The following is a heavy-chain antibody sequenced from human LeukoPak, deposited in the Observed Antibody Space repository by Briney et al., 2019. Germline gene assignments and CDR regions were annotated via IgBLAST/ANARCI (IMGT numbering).Heavy chain of an antibody. CDR3: ARDPSPRLRNWSGDDAFDI. D-gene: IGHD1-20*01. Sequence: GGSLRLSCAASGFIFSSCSMNWVRQAPGKGLEWVSYISSSSTTIYYADSVKGRFTISRGNAKNSLYLQMNSLRAEDTAVYYCARDPSPRLRNWSGDDAFDIWGQGTMVTVSS. J-gene: IGHJ3*02. CDR2: ISSSSTTI. V-gene: IGHV3-48*01. CDR1: GFIFSSCS.